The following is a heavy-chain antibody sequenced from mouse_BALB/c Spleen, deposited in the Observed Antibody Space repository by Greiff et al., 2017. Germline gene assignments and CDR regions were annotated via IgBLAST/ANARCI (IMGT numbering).Heavy chain of an antibody. V-gene: IGHV3-8*02. CDR1: GDSITSGY. D-gene: IGHD2-1*01. CDR2: ISYSGST. Sequence: DVKLQESGPSLVKPSQTLSLTCSVTGDSITSGYWNWIRKFPGNRLEYMGYISYSGSTYYNPSLKSRISITRDTSKNQYYLQLNSVTTEDTATYYCARYRDCNYEWFAYWGQGTLVTVSA. J-gene: IGHJ3*01. CDR3: ARYRDCNYEWFAY.